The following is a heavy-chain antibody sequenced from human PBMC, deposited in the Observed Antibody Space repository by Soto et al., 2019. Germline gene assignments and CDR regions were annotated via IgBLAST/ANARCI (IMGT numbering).Heavy chain of an antibody. CDR1: GFSFSSPL. D-gene: IGHD3-22*01. J-gene: IGHJ4*02. CDR2: IKRESTRT. CDR3: VGDYDSSGYNSDY. V-gene: IGHV3-74*01. Sequence: GGSLRLSCAASGFSFSSPLTNWVLPIAEKEMVWVSRIKRESTRTIYAVSVKGRFTISRDNAKNTRYLQMNSLRAEITAVYYCVGDYDSSGYNSDYWGQGAPVTVSS.